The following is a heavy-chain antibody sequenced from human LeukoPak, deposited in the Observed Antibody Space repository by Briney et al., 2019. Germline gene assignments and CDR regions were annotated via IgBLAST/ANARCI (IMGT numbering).Heavy chain of an antibody. V-gene: IGHV1-18*01. J-gene: IGHJ4*02. CDR3: ARDDDYNPLVH. CDR2: ISTNNGDT. CDR1: GYTFTSNG. Sequence: ASVKVSCKASGYTFTSNGISWVRQAPGQGLEWMGWISTNNGDTKYGKKFQGRVIMTTDTSTSTAYMEVRSLRSDDTAVYYCARDDDYNPLVHWGQGTLVTVSS. D-gene: IGHD4/OR15-4a*01.